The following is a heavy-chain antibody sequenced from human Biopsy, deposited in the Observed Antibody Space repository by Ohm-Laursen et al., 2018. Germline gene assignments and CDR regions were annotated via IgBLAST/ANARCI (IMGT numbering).Heavy chain of an antibody. CDR3: ARDCNGDNCGVDF. CDR2: IFPLIGLT. CDR1: LGTSTNFA. V-gene: IGHV1-69*04. D-gene: IGHD2-15*01. Sequence: SSLKVSSKASLGTSTNFAINCVRQAPGQGLECMGRIFPLIGLTNYAQKFQGRVTITADKFTNTVYMELSSLRSDDTAVYFCARDCNGDNCGVDFWGQGTLVTVS. J-gene: IGHJ4*02.